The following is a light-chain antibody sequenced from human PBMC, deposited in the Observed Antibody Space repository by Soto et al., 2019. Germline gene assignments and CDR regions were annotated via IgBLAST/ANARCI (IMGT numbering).Light chain of an antibody. CDR1: QSVSRF. J-gene: IGKJ3*01. CDR3: QQSSNWPPT. Sequence: EIVLTQSPAALSLSPGXRATLSCRASQSVSRFLAWYQQKPGQAPRLLIYDASNRATGIPARFSGSGSGTDFTLTISSLEPEDFAVYYCQQSSNWPPTFGPGTKVDIK. CDR2: DAS. V-gene: IGKV3-11*01.